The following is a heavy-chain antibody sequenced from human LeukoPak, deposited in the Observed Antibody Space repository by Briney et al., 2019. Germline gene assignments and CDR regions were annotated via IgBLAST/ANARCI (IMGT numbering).Heavy chain of an antibody. CDR3: AKALGNSYGHFDS. J-gene: IGHJ4*02. CDR1: GFTFSRHA. CDR2: ISGSGGST. Sequence: GGSLRLSCAASGFTFSRHAMSWVRQAPGKGLEWVSGISGSGGSTYYADSVKGRFTISRDNSKNTLYLQVSSLRAEDTALYYCAKALGNSYGHFDSWGQGALVTVSS. V-gene: IGHV3-23*01. D-gene: IGHD5-18*01.